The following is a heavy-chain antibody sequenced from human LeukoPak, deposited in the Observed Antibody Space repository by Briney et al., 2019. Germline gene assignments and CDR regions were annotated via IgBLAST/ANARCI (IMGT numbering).Heavy chain of an antibody. CDR1: GGSFSGYS. J-gene: IGHJ4*02. V-gene: IGHV4-34*01. Sequence: SETLSLTCAFSGGSFSGYSWSWIRQTPGQGLEWLGESNHRGSTNYNPSLKSRVTISVDAPKSQFSLKLSSVTAADTAVYYCARVSRWFLAVAGYADYWGQGTQVTVSS. CDR3: ARVSRWFLAVAGYADY. D-gene: IGHD6-19*01. CDR2: SNHRGST.